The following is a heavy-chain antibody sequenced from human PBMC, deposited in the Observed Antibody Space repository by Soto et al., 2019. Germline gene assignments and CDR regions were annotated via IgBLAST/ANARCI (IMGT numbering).Heavy chain of an antibody. D-gene: IGHD3-10*01. Sequence: GGSLRLSCAASGFTFSSYAMNWVRQSPAKGLEWVSSITGSGGTTYYPDSVKGRFTISRDNSKSTLYLQMNNLRAEDTAVYYCATRGAHYYDFWGQGTLVTVSS. CDR2: ITGSGGTT. CDR3: ATRGAHYYDF. V-gene: IGHV3-23*01. J-gene: IGHJ4*02. CDR1: GFTFSSYA.